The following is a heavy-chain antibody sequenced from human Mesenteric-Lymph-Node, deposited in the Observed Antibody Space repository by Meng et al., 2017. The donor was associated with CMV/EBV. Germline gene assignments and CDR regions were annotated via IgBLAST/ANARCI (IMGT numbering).Heavy chain of an antibody. CDR2: IKEDGSEK. Sequence: GESLKISCAASGFTFSTYWMSWVRQAPGKGLEWVANIKEDGSEKNYVDSVKGRFTISRDNAKNSLYLQMNSLRAEDTAVYYCAGGDCTTTSCYTGDYWGQGTLVTVSS. D-gene: IGHD2-2*02. CDR3: AGGDCTTTSCYTGDY. J-gene: IGHJ4*02. CDR1: GFTFSTYW. V-gene: IGHV3-7*04.